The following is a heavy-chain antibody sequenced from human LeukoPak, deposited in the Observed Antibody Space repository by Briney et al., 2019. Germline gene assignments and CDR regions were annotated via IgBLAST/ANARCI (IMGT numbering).Heavy chain of an antibody. CDR3: ARDSVIKGLYYFDY. Sequence: PSGTLSLTCTVSGDSLSTYYWSWIRQPAGKGLEWIGRIYSSGSTNYNPSLKSRVTMSVDTSENQFSLKLTSVTAADTADYYCARDSVIKGLYYFDYWGQGALVTVSS. CDR1: GDSLSTYY. V-gene: IGHV4-4*07. D-gene: IGHD3-10*01. CDR2: IYSSGST. J-gene: IGHJ4*02.